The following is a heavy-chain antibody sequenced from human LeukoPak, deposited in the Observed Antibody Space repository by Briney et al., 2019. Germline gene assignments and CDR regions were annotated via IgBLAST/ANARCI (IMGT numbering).Heavy chain of an antibody. CDR3: ARDGEMATISY. CDR1: GYTFTSYY. Sequence: ASVKVSCKASGYTFTSYYMHWVRQAPGQGLEWMGIINPSGGSTSYAQKFQGRVTMTRDMSTSTVYMELSSLGSEDTAVYYCARDGEMATISYWGQGTLVTVSS. CDR2: INPSGGST. D-gene: IGHD5-24*01. V-gene: IGHV1-46*01. J-gene: IGHJ4*02.